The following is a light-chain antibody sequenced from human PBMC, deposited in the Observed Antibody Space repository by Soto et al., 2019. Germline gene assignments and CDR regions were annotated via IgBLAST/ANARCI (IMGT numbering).Light chain of an antibody. CDR1: SDDIGAYDY. Sequence: QSVLTQPSSVSASPGQSISISCTGTSDDIGAYDYVSWYQQHPGKAPKLILYAVSNRPSGVSTRFSGSKSGNTASLTISGAQADDEADYYCSSYRSSDTLEVFGTGTKVTVL. CDR3: SSYRSSDTLEV. J-gene: IGLJ1*01. CDR2: AVS. V-gene: IGLV2-14*01.